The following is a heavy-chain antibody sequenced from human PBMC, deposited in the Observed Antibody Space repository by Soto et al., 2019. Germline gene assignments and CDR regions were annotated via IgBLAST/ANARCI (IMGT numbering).Heavy chain of an antibody. D-gene: IGHD3-9*01. CDR2: ISSSSSTI. J-gene: IGHJ5*02. CDR1: GFTFSSYS. V-gene: IGHV3-48*01. CDR3: AREGRYLIWFDP. Sequence: EVPLVESGGGLVQPGGSLRLSCAASGFTFSSYSMNWVRQAPGKGLEWVSYISSSSSTIYYADSVKGRFTISRDNAKNSLYLQMNILRAEDTAVYCCAREGRYLIWFDPWGEGTLVTVSS.